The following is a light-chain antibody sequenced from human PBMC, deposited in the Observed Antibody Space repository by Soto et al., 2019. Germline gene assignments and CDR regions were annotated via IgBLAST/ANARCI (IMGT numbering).Light chain of an antibody. J-gene: IGKJ3*01. CDR1: QSISSY. Sequence: DIQMTQSPSSLSASVGDRVTITCRASQSISSYLNWYQQKPGKAPKLLIYAASSLQSGVPSRFSDSGSGTDFTLTISSLQPEDFATYYCQQRYSTPLTFGPGTKVDIK. V-gene: IGKV1-39*01. CDR2: AAS. CDR3: QQRYSTPLT.